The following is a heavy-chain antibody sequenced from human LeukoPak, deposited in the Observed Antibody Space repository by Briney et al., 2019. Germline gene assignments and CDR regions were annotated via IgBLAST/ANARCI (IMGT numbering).Heavy chain of an antibody. D-gene: IGHD3-10*01. J-gene: IGHJ4*02. CDR2: MNPNSGDT. V-gene: IGHV1-8*02. Sequence: GASVKVSCKASGYTFTGYYMHWVRQAAGQGLEWMGWMNPNSGDTGYTQKFQGRVAMTRSTSITTAYMELSSLRSEDTAVYYCARGPFGSGSFLDYWGQGTLVTVSS. CDR3: ARGPFGSGSFLDY. CDR1: GYTFTGYY.